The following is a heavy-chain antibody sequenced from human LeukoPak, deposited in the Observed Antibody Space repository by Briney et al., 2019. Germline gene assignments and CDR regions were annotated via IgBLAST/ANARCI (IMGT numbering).Heavy chain of an antibody. CDR3: ARSVMMYASTYYFHY. D-gene: IGHD2-8*01. V-gene: IGHV3-30*02. CDR2: MRYDATKK. CDR1: GFPFSKYW. Sequence: LSGGSLRLSCAASGFPFSKYWMAWVRQAPGKGLEWVAFMRYDATKKYYADSVKGRFTISRDNSKNTVFLQINSLRADDTSVYYCARSVMMYASTYYFHYWGQGTLVTVSS. J-gene: IGHJ4*02.